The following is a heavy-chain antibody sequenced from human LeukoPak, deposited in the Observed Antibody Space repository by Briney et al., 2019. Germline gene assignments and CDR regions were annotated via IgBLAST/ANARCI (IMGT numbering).Heavy chain of an antibody. V-gene: IGHV1-69*01. CDR3: ARGGAGVGTSSTYYFDY. D-gene: IGHD3-3*01. CDR2: IIPIFGTA. J-gene: IGHJ4*02. Sequence: SVKVSCKASGGTFSSYAISWVRQAPGQGLEWMGGIIPIFGTANYAQKFQGRGTITADESTSTAYMELSSLRSEDTAVYYCARGGAGVGTSSTYYFDYWGQGTLVTVSS. CDR1: GGTFSSYA.